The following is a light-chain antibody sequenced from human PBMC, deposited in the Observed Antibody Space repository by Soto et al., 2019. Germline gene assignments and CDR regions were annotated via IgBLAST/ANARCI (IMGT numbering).Light chain of an antibody. CDR2: RAS. CDR1: QSVSSNY. V-gene: IGKV3-20*01. J-gene: IGKJ2*01. Sequence: EIVLTQSPGTLSLSPGERATLSCRASQSVSSNYLAWYQQRPGQAPRLLIYRASSRATGIPDRFSGSGSGTDFALTISRLEPEDFAVYYCQQYGSSPMYTFGQGTKLEIK. CDR3: QQYGSSPMYT.